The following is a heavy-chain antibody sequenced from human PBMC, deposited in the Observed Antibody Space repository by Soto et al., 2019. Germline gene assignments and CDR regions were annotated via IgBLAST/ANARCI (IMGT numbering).Heavy chain of an antibody. D-gene: IGHD6-6*01. J-gene: IGHJ4*02. CDR2: IYYSGST. V-gene: IGHV4-30-4*01. Sequence: QVQLQESGPGLVKPSQTLSLTCTVSGGSISSGDYYWSWIRQPPGKGLEWIGYIYYSGSTYYNPSLKRLVTISLDTSTSQFPLKLSSVTAADTAVYYCASVGSSIATRPFDYWGQGTLVTVSS. CDR1: GGSISSGDYY. CDR3: ASVGSSIATRPFDY.